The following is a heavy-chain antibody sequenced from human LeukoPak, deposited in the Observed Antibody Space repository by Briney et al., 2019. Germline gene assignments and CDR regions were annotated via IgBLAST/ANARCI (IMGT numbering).Heavy chain of an antibody. D-gene: IGHD3-22*01. Sequence: GASVKVSCKASGYTFTGYYMHWVRQAPGQGLEWMGIINPSGGSTSYAQKFQGRFTMTRDTSTSTVYMELSSLRSEDTAVYYCARDDCDSCGYPYGMDVWGQGTTVTVSS. CDR2: INPSGGST. J-gene: IGHJ6*02. CDR1: GYTFTGYY. V-gene: IGHV1-46*01. CDR3: ARDDCDSCGYPYGMDV.